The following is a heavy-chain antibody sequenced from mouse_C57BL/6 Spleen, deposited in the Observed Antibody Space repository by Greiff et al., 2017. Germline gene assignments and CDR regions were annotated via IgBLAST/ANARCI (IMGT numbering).Heavy chain of an antibody. Sequence: QVQLQQPGAELVKPGASVELSCKASGYTFTSYWMHWVKQRPGRGLEWIGRIDPNSGGTKYNEKFKSKATLTVDKPSSTAYMQLSSLTSEDSAVYYCARGGAITTVVVPYAMDYWGQGTSVTVSS. CDR1: GYTFTSYW. V-gene: IGHV1-72*01. D-gene: IGHD1-1*01. CDR3: ARGGAITTVVVPYAMDY. CDR2: IDPNSGGT. J-gene: IGHJ4*01.